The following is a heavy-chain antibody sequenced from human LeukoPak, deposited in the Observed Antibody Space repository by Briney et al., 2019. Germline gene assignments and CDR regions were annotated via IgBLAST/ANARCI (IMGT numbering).Heavy chain of an antibody. J-gene: IGHJ4*02. CDR2: VYYTGST. D-gene: IGHD6-6*01. CDR1: GVSVSSYY. Sequence: PSETLSLTCSVSGVSVSSYYWSWIRKPPGKGLEMMGYVYYTGSTNYNPSLKSRVTMSEDKSQNPFSLRLSSVTVADTAVYYCARHFAYSSSSYFDYWGQGSLVTVS. V-gene: IGHV4-59*08. CDR3: ARHFAYSSSSYFDY.